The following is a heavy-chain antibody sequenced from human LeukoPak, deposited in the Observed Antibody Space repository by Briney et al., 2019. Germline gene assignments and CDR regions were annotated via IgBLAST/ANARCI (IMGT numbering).Heavy chain of an antibody. CDR3: TRQSENFSLDY. D-gene: IGHD3-3*01. CDR1: GFTFSNYG. Sequence: GGSLRLSCAASGFTFSNYGMHWVRQAPGKGLEWVAIIWHDGSDKYYADSVEGRFTISRDNSKNTLYLQMNNLRAEDTAVYFCTRQSENFSLDYWGQGTLVTASS. V-gene: IGHV3-33*01. CDR2: IWHDGSDK. J-gene: IGHJ4*02.